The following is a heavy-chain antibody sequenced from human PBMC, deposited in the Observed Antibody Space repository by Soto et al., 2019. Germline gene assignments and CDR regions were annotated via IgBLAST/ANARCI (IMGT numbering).Heavy chain of an antibody. CDR1: GGSISSYY. D-gene: IGHD3-10*01. Sequence: QVQLQESGPGLVKPSETLSLTCTVSGGSISSYYWSWIRQPPGKGLEWIGYIYYSGSTNYNPSLKSRVTISVDTSKNQFSLKLSSVTAADTAVYYCARLWFGELYGDIWGQGTLVTVSS. V-gene: IGHV4-59*01. CDR3: ARLWFGELYGDI. CDR2: IYYSGST. J-gene: IGHJ4*02.